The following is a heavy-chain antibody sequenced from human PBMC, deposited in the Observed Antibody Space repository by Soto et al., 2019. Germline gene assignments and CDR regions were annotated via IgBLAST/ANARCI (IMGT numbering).Heavy chain of an antibody. CDR3: ATTVPWIQLWSLDY. D-gene: IGHD5-18*01. CDR1: GFTFSSYG. Sequence: QVQLVESGGGVVQPGRSLRLSCAASGFTFSSYGMHWVRQAPGKGLEWVAVISYDGSNKYYADSVKGRFTISRDNSKNTLYLQMNSLRAEDTAVYYCATTVPWIQLWSLDYWGQGTLVTVSS. J-gene: IGHJ4*02. CDR2: ISYDGSNK. V-gene: IGHV3-30*03.